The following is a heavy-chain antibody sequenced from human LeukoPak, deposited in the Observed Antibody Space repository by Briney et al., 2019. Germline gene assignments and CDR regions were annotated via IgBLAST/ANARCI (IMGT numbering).Heavy chain of an antibody. CDR3: ARLDYYGSGSYRYYYDSSGYY. CDR1: GYSFTSYW. J-gene: IGHJ4*02. CDR2: IYPGDSDT. Sequence: GESLKISCKGSGYSFTSYWIGWVRQMPGKGLEWMGIIYPGDSDTRYSPSFQGQVTISADKSISTAYLQWSSLKASDTAMYYRARLDYYGSGSYRYYYDSSGYYWGQGTLVTVSS. D-gene: IGHD3-22*01. V-gene: IGHV5-51*01.